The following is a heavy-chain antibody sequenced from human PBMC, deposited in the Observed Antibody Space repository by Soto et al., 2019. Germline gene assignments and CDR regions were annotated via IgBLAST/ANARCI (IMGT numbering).Heavy chain of an antibody. J-gene: IGHJ6*02. Sequence: EVQLVESGGGLVKPGGSLRLSCEASGFTFSNAWLNWVRQAPGKGLEWVGRIKSKTDGGTTDYAAPVKGRFTISRDDSKNTLHLQMNSLKTEDTAVYYCTTDGYCTTGVCYDYYYYGMDVWGQGTTVTVSS. CDR2: IKSKTDGGTT. D-gene: IGHD2-8*01. V-gene: IGHV3-15*07. CDR1: GFTFSNAW. CDR3: TTDGYCTTGVCYDYYYYGMDV.